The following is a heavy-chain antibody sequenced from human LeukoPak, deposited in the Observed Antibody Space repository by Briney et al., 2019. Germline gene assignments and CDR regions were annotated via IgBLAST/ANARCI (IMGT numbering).Heavy chain of an antibody. J-gene: IGHJ4*02. CDR2: IYTSGNT. Sequence: SETLSLTCTVSVGSISSGSYFWTSIRQPAGKGLEWIGRIYTSGNTNYNPSLKSRVTISVDTSKNQFSLKLSSVTAADTAVYYYATYSSGWYEWYFDYWGQGTLVTVSS. CDR3: ATYSSGWYEWYFDY. CDR1: VGSISSGSYF. V-gene: IGHV4-61*02. D-gene: IGHD6-19*01.